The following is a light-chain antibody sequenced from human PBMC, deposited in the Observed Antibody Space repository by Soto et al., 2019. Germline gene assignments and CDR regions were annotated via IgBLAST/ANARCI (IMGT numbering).Light chain of an antibody. J-gene: IGKJ4*01. Sequence: DIQMTQSPSALSASVGDTVTITCRASQSIAASLAWYQQKPGKAPKLLIYDASGLESGVPSRFSGSGSGTEFTLTISSLQPEDFATYYCQQYNSYSLTFGGGTKVDIK. V-gene: IGKV1-5*01. CDR1: QSIAAS. CDR2: DAS. CDR3: QQYNSYSLT.